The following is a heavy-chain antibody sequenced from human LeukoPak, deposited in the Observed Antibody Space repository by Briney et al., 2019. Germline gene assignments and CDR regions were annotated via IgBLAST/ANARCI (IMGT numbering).Heavy chain of an antibody. J-gene: IGHJ6*02. V-gene: IGHV3-15*01. D-gene: IGHD1-26*01. CDR3: TTTSGGLVVGATTSYYYYGMDV. CDR2: IKSKTDGGTT. Sequence: GGSLRLSCAASGFTFSNAWMSWVRQAPGKGLEWVGRIKSKTDGGTTDYAAPGKGRFTISREDSKNTLYLQMNSLKAEDTAVYYCTTTSGGLVVGATTSYYYYGMDVWGQGTTVTVSS. CDR1: GFTFSNAW.